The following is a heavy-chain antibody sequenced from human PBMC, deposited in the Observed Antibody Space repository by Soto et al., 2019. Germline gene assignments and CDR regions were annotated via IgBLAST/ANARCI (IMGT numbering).Heavy chain of an antibody. V-gene: IGHV4-34*01. D-gene: IGHD3-10*01. CDR3: ARPHGGPYAFEI. CDR2: INHSGST. Sequence: PSETLSLTCAVYGGSFSGYYWSWIRQPPGKGLEWIGEINHSGSTNYNPSLKSRVTISIDTSQNQLSLKLTSVTAADTAVYYCARPHGGPYAFEIWARGTMVTVSS. J-gene: IGHJ3*02. CDR1: GGSFSGYY.